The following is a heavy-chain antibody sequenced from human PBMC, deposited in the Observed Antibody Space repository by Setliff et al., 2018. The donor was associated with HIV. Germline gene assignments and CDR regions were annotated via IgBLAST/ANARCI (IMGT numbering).Heavy chain of an antibody. Sequence: NPSETLSLTCAVYGGSFSGYYWSWIRQPPGKGLEWIGEINDSGSTNNNPSLKSRVAMSVDTSKNQFSLKLSSVTAADTAVYYCARDLRGDSVPATAAKSFDIWGQGTRVTVSS. J-gene: IGHJ3*02. V-gene: IGHV4-34*01. CDR3: ARDLRGDSVPATAAKSFDI. CDR1: GGSFSGYY. CDR2: INDSGST. D-gene: IGHD2-21*02.